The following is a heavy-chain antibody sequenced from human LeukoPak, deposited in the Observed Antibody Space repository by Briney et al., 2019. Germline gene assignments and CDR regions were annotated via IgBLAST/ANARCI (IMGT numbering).Heavy chain of an antibody. CDR3: ARDVYGFDY. D-gene: IGHD2-8*01. CDR1: GFMFSSHQ. J-gene: IGHJ4*02. V-gene: IGHV3-48*03. Sequence: RGSLRLSCAASGFMFSSHQMTWVRQAPGKGLEWLSCIDSSGSNIYYADSVKGRFTISRDNAKNSLYLQMKYLGAEDTAVYYCARDVYGFDYWGQGILVTVSS. CDR2: IDSSGSNI.